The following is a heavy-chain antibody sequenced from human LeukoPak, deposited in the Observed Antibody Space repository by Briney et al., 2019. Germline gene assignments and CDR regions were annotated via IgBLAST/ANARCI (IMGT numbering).Heavy chain of an antibody. Sequence: PSETLSLTCTVSGGSVSSGSYYWSWIRQPPGKGLEWIGYIYYSGSTNYNPSLKSRVTISVDTSKNQFSLKLSSVTAADTAVYYCARGQLAPFDYWGQGTLVTVSS. CDR2: IYYSGST. J-gene: IGHJ4*02. D-gene: IGHD1-1*01. CDR3: ARGQLAPFDY. CDR1: GGSVSSGSYY. V-gene: IGHV4-61*01.